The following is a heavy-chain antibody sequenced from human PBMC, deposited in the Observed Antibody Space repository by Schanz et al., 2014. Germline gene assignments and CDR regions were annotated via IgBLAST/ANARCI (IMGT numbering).Heavy chain of an antibody. D-gene: IGHD6-19*01. Sequence: EVQLVESGGGLVQPGGSLRLSCEASGFTFTTYRMDWVRQAPGKGLEWVAVIYSGGSTFYTDSVKGRFTISRDNSKNTLYLQMNSLIAEDTAVYYCAKCIGWYGRCAFDIWGQGTMVTVSS. CDR1: GFTFTTYR. CDR3: AKCIGWYGRCAFDI. V-gene: IGHV3-66*01. J-gene: IGHJ3*02. CDR2: IYSGGST.